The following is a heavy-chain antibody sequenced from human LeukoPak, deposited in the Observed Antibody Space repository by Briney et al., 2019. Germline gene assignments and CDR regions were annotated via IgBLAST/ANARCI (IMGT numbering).Heavy chain of an antibody. CDR2: INWNGGST. Sequence: GGSLRLSCAASGFTFDDYGMSWVRQAPGKGLEWVSGINWNGGSTGYADSVRGRFTVSRDNAKHSLYLQMNRLRAEDTALYYCARMAGAGYYFYMDVWGKGTTVTVSS. CDR3: ARMAGAGYYFYMDV. CDR1: GFTFDDYG. J-gene: IGHJ6*03. D-gene: IGHD6-19*01. V-gene: IGHV3-20*04.